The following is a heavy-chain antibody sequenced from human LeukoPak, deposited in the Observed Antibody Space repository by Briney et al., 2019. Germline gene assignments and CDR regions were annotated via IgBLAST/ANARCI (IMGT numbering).Heavy chain of an antibody. CDR3: AKDQEYSYGNIGSFDY. CDR2: ISYDGSNK. D-gene: IGHD5-18*01. CDR1: GFTFSSYG. Sequence: GGSLRLSCAASGFTFSSYGMHWVRQAPGKGLEWVAVISYDGSNKYYADSVKGRFTISRDNSKNTLYLQMNSLRAEDTAVYYCAKDQEYSYGNIGSFDYWGQGTLVTVSS. V-gene: IGHV3-30*18. J-gene: IGHJ4*02.